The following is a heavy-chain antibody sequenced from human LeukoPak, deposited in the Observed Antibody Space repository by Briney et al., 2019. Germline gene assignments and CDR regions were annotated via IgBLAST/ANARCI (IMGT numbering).Heavy chain of an antibody. D-gene: IGHD3-16*01. CDR1: GGSISSYH. J-gene: IGHJ4*02. Sequence: SETLSLTCTVSGGSISSYHWNWIRQPPRQGLEWIGYIYYSGSTNYNPSLKSRVTISVDTSKNQFSLKLSSVTAADTAVYYCAGGWGYFDYWGQGTLVTVSS. CDR2: IYYSGST. V-gene: IGHV4-59*01. CDR3: AGGWGYFDY.